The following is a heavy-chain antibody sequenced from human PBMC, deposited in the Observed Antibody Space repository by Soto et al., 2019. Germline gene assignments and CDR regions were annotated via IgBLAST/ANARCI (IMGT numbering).Heavy chain of an antibody. J-gene: IGHJ6*02. CDR3: ARQYQYYDFWSGYYYGMDV. Sequence: PSETLCVTCTFSVGSISISSYSWGWIRQPPGKGLEWIGSIYYSGITYYNPSLKSRVTISVDTSKNQFSLKLSSVTAADTAVYYCARQYQYYDFWSGYYYGMDVWGQGTTVTVSS. CDR2: IYYSGIT. V-gene: IGHV4-39*01. CDR1: VGSISISSYS. D-gene: IGHD3-3*01.